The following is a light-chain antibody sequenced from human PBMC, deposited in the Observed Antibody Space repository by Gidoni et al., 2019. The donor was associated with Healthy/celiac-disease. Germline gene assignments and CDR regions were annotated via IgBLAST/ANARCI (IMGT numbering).Light chain of an antibody. V-gene: IGLV2-14*03. Sequence: QSALTQPVSVSGSPGQSITISCTGTSSDVGGYKYVSWYHQHPGKAPKLMIYDVSNRPSGVSNRCSGSKSGNTASLTISGLQAEDEADYYCSSYISSSTLVFGTGTKGTVL. CDR1: SSDVGGYKY. J-gene: IGLJ1*01. CDR3: SSYISSSTLV. CDR2: DVS.